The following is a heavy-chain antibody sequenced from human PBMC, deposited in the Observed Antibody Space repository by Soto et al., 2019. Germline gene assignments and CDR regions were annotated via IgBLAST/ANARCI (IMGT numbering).Heavy chain of an antibody. CDR2: INHSGST. CDR3: ARDKIPGLFDY. Sequence: QVQLQQWGAGLLKPSETLSLTCAVYGGSFSGYDWTWIRQPPGTGLEWIGEINHSGSTNYNPSLKSRVTISVDTSNNQFSLKLTSVTAADTAVYYCARDKIPGLFDYWGQGTLVTVSS. D-gene: IGHD2-21*01. J-gene: IGHJ4*02. CDR1: GGSFSGYD. V-gene: IGHV4-34*01.